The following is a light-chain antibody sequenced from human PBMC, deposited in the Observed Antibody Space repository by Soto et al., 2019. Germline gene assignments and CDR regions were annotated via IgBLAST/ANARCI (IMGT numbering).Light chain of an antibody. CDR2: GVS. J-gene: IGKJ5*01. V-gene: IGKV3D-15*01. CDR1: QSVGSN. Sequence: EILMTQSPVTLSVSPGEGATVSCRASQSVGSNLAWFQQRPGQAPRLLIYGVSTRVTGIPARFSGSGSGTEFTLTISSLQSEDFAVYYCQQFNSYPITFGQGTRLEIK. CDR3: QQFNSYPIT.